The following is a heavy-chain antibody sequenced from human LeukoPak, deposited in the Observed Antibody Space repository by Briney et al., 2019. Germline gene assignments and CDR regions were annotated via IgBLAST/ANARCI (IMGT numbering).Heavy chain of an antibody. CDR1: GGSISSYY. J-gene: IGHJ4*02. Sequence: SETLSLTCTVSGGSISSYYWSWIRQPPGKGLEWIGYIYYSGSTNYNPSLKSRVTISVDTSKNQFSLKLSSVTAADTAVYYCARHAFASPYYYGSGAYYFDYWGQGTLVTVSS. V-gene: IGHV4-59*08. D-gene: IGHD3-10*01. CDR2: IYYSGST. CDR3: ARHAFASPYYYGSGAYYFDY.